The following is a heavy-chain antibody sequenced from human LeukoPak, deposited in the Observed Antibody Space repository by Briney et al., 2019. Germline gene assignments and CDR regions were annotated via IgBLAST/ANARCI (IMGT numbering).Heavy chain of an antibody. CDR1: GGSFSGYY. Sequence: PSETLSLTCAVSGGSFSGYYWSWIRQPPGKGLEWIGEINHSGSTNYNPSLKSRVTISVDTSKNQFSLKLSSVTAADTAVYYCARGRGSSSWYGRDYWGQGTLVTVSS. CDR2: INHSGST. CDR3: ARGRGSSSWYGRDY. J-gene: IGHJ4*02. D-gene: IGHD6-13*01. V-gene: IGHV4-34*01.